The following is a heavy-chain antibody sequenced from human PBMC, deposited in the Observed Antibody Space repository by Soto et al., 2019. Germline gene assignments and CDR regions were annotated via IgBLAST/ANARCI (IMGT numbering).Heavy chain of an antibody. D-gene: IGHD3-22*01. J-gene: IGHJ6*02. Sequence: GGSLRLSCAASGFTFDRYAMHWVRQAPGKGLEWVSGISWNSGRIGYADSVKGRFTISRDNAENSLWLQMNSLRTEDTALYYCAKDIGYRSGYYYVDYFGMDDLYQETTDTASS. CDR2: ISWNSGRI. V-gene: IGHV3-9*01. CDR3: AKDIGYRSGYYYVDYFGMDD. CDR1: GFTFDRYA.